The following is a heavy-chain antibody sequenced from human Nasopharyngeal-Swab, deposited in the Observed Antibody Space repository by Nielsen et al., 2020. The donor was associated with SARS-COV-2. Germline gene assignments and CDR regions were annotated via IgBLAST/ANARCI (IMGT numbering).Heavy chain of an antibody. CDR3: ARGGDPREVVAATDCFDP. D-gene: IGHD2-15*01. V-gene: IGHV1-69*10. Sequence: WVRQAPGQGLEWMGGIIPILGIPNYAQNFQGRVTMTRDTSTNTVYMELYSLTSEDTAVYYCARGGDPREVVAATDCFDPWGQGTLVTV. J-gene: IGHJ5*02. CDR2: IIPILGIP.